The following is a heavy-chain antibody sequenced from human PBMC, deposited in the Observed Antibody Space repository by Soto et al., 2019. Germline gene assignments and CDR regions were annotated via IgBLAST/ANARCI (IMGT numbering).Heavy chain of an antibody. CDR1: GFTVSSNY. CDR2: IYSGVST. CDR3: ARDARPWLHGVPNSSDS. J-gene: IGHJ5*01. V-gene: IGHV3-53*05. D-gene: IGHD6-6*01. Sequence: ASGFTVSSNYMSWDRRPPGEGLAWASVIYSGVSTYYADSVKGRFTISRDNSKNTLYLQMNSLRAEDTAVYYCARDARPWLHGVPNSSDSWCPGILGTLSS.